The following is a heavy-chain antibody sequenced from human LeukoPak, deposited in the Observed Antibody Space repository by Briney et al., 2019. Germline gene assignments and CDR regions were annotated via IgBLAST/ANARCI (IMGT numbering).Heavy chain of an antibody. V-gene: IGHV3-7*01. CDR1: EFNFRSYW. D-gene: IGHD3-22*01. Sequence: PGGSLRLSCAASEFNFRSYWMRWVRQAPGKGLEWVANISPDGIDKYHVDSVKGRFTVSRDNAKNSLYLQMNSLRAEDTAVYYCARSMIVVVITTGYGMDVWGQGTTVTVSS. CDR3: ARSMIVVVITTGYGMDV. CDR2: ISPDGIDK. J-gene: IGHJ6*02.